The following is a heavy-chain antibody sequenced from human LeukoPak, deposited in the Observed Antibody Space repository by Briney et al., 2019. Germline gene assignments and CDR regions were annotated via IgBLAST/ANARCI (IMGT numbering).Heavy chain of an antibody. CDR2: IYYSGST. CDR3: ARDRMKDGYNRGIDY. CDR1: GGPISSYY. V-gene: IGHV4-59*01. Sequence: PSETLSLTCTVSGGPISSYYWSWIRQPPGKGLEWIGYIYYSGSTNYNPSLKSRVTISVDTSKNQFSLKLSSVTAADTAVYYCARDRMKDGYNRGIDYWGQGTLVTVSS. D-gene: IGHD5-24*01. J-gene: IGHJ4*02.